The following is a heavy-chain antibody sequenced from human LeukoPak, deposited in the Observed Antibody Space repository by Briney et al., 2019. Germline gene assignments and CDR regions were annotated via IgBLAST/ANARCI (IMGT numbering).Heavy chain of an antibody. V-gene: IGHV1-69*05. Sequence: ASVKASCKASGGTFSSYAISWVRQAPGQGLEWMGGIIPIFGTANYAQKFQGRVTITTDESTSTAYMELSSLRSEDTAVYYCARELTRYYFDYWGQGTLVTVSS. J-gene: IGHJ4*02. CDR2: IIPIFGTA. CDR1: GGTFSSYA. CDR3: ARELTRYYFDY. D-gene: IGHD4/OR15-4a*01.